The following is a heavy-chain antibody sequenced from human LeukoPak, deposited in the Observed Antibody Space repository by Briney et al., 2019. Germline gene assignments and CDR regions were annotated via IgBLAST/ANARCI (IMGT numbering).Heavy chain of an antibody. V-gene: IGHV3-23*01. J-gene: IGHJ4*02. D-gene: IGHD3-3*01. CDR3: AKLPYYDFWSGYSALDC. Sequence: GGSLRLSCAASGFTFSSYAMSWVRQAPGKGLEWVSAISGSGGSTYYADSVKGRFTISRDNSKNTLYLQMNSLRAEDTAVYYCAKLPYYDFWSGYSALDCWGQGTLVTVSS. CDR1: GFTFSSYA. CDR2: ISGSGGST.